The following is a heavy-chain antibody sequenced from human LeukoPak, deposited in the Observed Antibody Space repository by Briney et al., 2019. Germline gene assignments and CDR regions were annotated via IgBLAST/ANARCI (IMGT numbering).Heavy chain of an antibody. V-gene: IGHV1-69*01. CDR2: IVPILGTA. Sequence: SVKVSCKAPGGSFCRYAISWVRQAPGQGLEWMGGIVPILGTANYAQKFQGRVTITADDSTGTAYMELTSLRSADTAVYYCARSQGYSYGSSYWGQGTLVTVSS. D-gene: IGHD5-18*01. CDR3: ARSQGYSYGSSY. J-gene: IGHJ4*02. CDR1: GGSFCRYA.